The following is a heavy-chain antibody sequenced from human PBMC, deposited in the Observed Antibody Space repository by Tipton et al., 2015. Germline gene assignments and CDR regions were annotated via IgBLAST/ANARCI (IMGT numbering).Heavy chain of an antibody. Sequence: TLSLTCTVSGGSISSLSWWSWVRQPPGEGLDWIGGIYHSGDTHYNPSLTSRVTISVDKSNNQISLKLTSVTAADTAVYYCARRSLVGHKGLDSWGPGTLVTVSS. CDR3: ARRSLVGHKGLDS. CDR1: GGSISSLSW. CDR2: IYHSGDT. D-gene: IGHD1-26*01. V-gene: IGHV4-4*02. J-gene: IGHJ4*02.